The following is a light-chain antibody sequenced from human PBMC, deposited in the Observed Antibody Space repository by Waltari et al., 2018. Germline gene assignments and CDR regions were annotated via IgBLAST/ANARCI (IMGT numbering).Light chain of an antibody. V-gene: IGLV2-14*01. CDR1: TSDAGVYNS. Sequence: QSALTQPAPVSGSPGQSLTISCTGATSDAGVYNSVSWYQQRPVKAPKLLIFDVSNRPSGVSNRFSGSKSGNTASLTISGLQAEDEAAYYCGSYTGSTTWVFGGGTKLTVL. CDR2: DVS. J-gene: IGLJ3*02. CDR3: GSYTGSTTWV.